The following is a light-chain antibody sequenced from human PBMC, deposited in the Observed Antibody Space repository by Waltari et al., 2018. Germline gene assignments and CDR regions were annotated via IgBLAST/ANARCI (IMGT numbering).Light chain of an antibody. Sequence: DVVMTPSPLSLPVIPGQAASISCKSSQSLVHSDGNTHLNWFQQRPGQSPRRLIYRVSNRDSGVPDRFSGSGSGTDFTLKISRVEAEDVGVYYCMQGTHWPYTFGQGTKLDIK. CDR2: RVS. V-gene: IGKV2-30*02. J-gene: IGKJ2*01. CDR1: QSLVHSDGNTH. CDR3: MQGTHWPYT.